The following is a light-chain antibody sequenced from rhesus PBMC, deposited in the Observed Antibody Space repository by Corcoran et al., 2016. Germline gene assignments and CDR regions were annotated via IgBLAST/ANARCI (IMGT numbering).Light chain of an antibody. CDR1: QDISNS. Sequence: DIQMTQSPSSLSAPVGARVTIPCQASQDISNSLAWYQQKPGKAPKLLLYDASSLQSGVPSRLSGSGSGTDFTLTLSSLQPEDFATYGFQQHNSYPLTFGPGTKLDIK. CDR3: QQHNSYPLT. V-gene: IGKV1-33*02. J-gene: IGKJ3*01. CDR2: DAS.